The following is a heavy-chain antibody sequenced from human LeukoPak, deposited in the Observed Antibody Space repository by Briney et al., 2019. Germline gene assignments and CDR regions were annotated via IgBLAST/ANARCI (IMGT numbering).Heavy chain of an antibody. CDR1: GFTFSDYV. D-gene: IGHD2-15*01. CDR2: ISFNGDNT. CDR3: ARSTGYCSGGSCYSDY. V-gene: IGHV3-64*01. Sequence: GGSLRLSCAASGFTFSDYVMHWVRQAPGKGLEYVSGISFNGDNTYYANSVKGRFTISRDNSKNTLYLQMDSLRAEDMAVYYCARSTGYCSGGSCYSDYWGQGTPVTVSS. J-gene: IGHJ4*02.